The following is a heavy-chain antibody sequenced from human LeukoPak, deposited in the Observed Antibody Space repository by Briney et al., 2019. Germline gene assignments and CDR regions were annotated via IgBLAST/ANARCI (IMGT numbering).Heavy chain of an antibody. V-gene: IGHV3-23*01. J-gene: IGHJ4*02. CDR1: GFTFSSYA. Sequence: QTGGSLRLSCAASGFTFSSYAMSWVRQAPGKGLEWVSAISGSGGSTYYADSVKGRFTIPRDNSKNTLYLQMNSLRAEDTAVYYCAKDPFLWFGESNPDYWGQGTLVTVSS. CDR2: ISGSGGST. D-gene: IGHD3-10*01. CDR3: AKDPFLWFGESNPDY.